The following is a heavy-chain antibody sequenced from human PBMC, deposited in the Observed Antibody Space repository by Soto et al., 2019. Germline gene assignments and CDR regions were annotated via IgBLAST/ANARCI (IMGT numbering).Heavy chain of an antibody. V-gene: IGHV3-23*01. D-gene: IGHD6-19*01. CDR3: ARNGIAVAPLDYYYYYGMDV. J-gene: IGHJ6*02. CDR1: GFTFSSYA. CDR2: ISGSGGST. Sequence: GGSLRLSCAASGFTFSSYAMSWVRQAPGKGLEWVSAISGSGGSTYYADSVKGRFTISRDNSKNTLYLQMNSLRAEDTAVYYCARNGIAVAPLDYYYYYGMDVWGQGTTVTSP.